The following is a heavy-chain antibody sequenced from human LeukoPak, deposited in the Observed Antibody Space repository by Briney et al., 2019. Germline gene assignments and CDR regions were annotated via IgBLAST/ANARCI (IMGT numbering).Heavy chain of an antibody. CDR3: ARQRPGCYSRHNWFDP. D-gene: IGHD4-23*01. CDR1: GYTFTSYA. J-gene: IGHJ5*02. V-gene: IGHV1-3*01. CDR2: INAGNGNT. Sequence: ASVKVSCKASGYTFTSYAMHWVRQAPGQRLEWMGWINAGNGNTKYSQKFQGRVTITRDTSASTAYMELSSLRSEDTAVYYCARQRPGCYSRHNWFDPWGQGTLVTVSS.